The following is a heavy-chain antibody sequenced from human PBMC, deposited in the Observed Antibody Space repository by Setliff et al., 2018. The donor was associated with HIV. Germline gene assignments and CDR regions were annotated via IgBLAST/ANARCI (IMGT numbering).Heavy chain of an antibody. D-gene: IGHD2-15*01. CDR1: GFTFSYAW. V-gene: IGHV3-15*01. CDR2: IKTKADGGTT. CDR3: AKDFPEWWEPLRPDDYYYAMDG. J-gene: IGHJ6*02. Sequence: PGGSLRLSCAASGFTFSYAWMSWVRQAPGKGREWVGRIKTKADGGTTDYAAPVKGRFTISRDNSKNTVYLQMNSLRAEDTAVYYCAKDFPEWWEPLRPDDYYYAMDGWGQGTTVTVSS.